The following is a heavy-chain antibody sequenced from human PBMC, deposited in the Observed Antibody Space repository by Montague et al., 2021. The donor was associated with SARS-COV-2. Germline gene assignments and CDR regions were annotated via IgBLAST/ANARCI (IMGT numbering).Heavy chain of an antibody. D-gene: IGHD2-21*02. V-gene: IGHV4-59*01. Sequence: SETLSLTCTVPGGFRSSSYWSWIRQPPGKGLEWIGYIYHSGNTNYNPSLKSRVTISIDTSMNQFSLSLSSMTAADTAVYFCARDLLPPRTAIKTNFFGLDVWGQGTTVIGSS. CDR3: ARDLLPPRTAIKTNFFGLDV. CDR1: GGFRSSSY. J-gene: IGHJ6*02. CDR2: IYHSGNT.